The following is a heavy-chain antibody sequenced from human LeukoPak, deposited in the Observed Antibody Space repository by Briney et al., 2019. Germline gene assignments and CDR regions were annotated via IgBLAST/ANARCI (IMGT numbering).Heavy chain of an antibody. V-gene: IGHV1-18*04. CDR2: ISAYNGNT. D-gene: IGHD3-10*01. Sequence: GASVKVSCTASGYTFTSYGISWVRQAPGQGLEWMGWISAYNGNTNYAQKLQGRVTMTTDTSTSTAYMELRSLRSDDTAVYYCARGPYGSGSYYIPLDYWGQGTLVTVSS. CDR3: ARGPYGSGSYYIPLDY. CDR1: GYTFTSYG. J-gene: IGHJ4*02.